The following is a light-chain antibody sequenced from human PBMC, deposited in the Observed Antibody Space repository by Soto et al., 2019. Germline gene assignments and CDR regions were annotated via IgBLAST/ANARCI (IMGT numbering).Light chain of an antibody. CDR3: QQRSNWPPLT. J-gene: IGKJ4*01. CDR1: QNISSF. V-gene: IGKV3-11*01. CDR2: DAS. Sequence: EIVLTQSPATLSLSPGERATLSCRASQNISSFLAWYQQKAGQAPRLLIYDASNRATGIPARFSGSGSGTDFTLTISSLEPEDFAVYYCQQRSNWPPLTFGRGTKVEIK.